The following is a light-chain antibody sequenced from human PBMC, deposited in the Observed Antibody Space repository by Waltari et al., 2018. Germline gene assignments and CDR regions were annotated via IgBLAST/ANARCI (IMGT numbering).Light chain of an antibody. V-gene: IGKV1-8*01. CDR3: QQYYSYLRT. CDR2: AAS. CDR1: QGISSY. J-gene: IGKJ1*01. Sequence: AIRMTQSPSPLSASTGDRVTITCRASQGISSYLAWYQQKPGKAPKLLIYAASTLQSGVPSRFSGRGSGTDFTLTISCLQSEDFATYYCQQYYSYLRTFGQGTKVEIK.